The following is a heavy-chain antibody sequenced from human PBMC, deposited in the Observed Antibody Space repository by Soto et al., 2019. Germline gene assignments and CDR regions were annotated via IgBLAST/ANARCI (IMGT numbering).Heavy chain of an antibody. V-gene: IGHV3-33*08. D-gene: IGHD2-15*01. CDR1: GCTFNTYG. J-gene: IGHJ6*02. CDR3: ARADCTGAYCYSWPFNYGVDV. Sequence: LRLACTTAGCTFNTYGMRWVLQVPGTGLEWVAIIWYDGSNKYYADSVKGRFTISRDNSRNTLYLQMNSLRAEDTALYYCARADCTGAYCYSWPFNYGVDVWGQGTTVTVSS. CDR2: IWYDGSNK.